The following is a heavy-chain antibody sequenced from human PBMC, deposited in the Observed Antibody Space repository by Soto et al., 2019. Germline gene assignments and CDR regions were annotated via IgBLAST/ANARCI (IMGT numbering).Heavy chain of an antibody. D-gene: IGHD3-3*01. V-gene: IGHV3-53*01. J-gene: IGHJ4*02. Sequence: GGSLRLSCAASGFTVSTNYMNWVRQAPGKGLEWLSVIHRGGNTYYADSVKGRFSISRDNSKNTLYLQMNSLRAEDTAVYYCAKARAQYYDFWSGYPVDYWGQGTLVTVSS. CDR2: IHRGGNT. CDR3: AKARAQYYDFWSGYPVDY. CDR1: GFTVSTNY.